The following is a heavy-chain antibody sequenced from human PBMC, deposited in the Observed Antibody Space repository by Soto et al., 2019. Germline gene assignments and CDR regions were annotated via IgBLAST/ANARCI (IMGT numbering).Heavy chain of an antibody. CDR1: GYSFTSHY. CDR2: IYPGGVNI. Sequence: GASVKVSCKAIGYSFTSHYMHWVRQAPGQGLEWMGTIYPGGVNIAYAQKFKGRVTISTMSNNKFSLELSSVTAADTAVYYCTRGLFSGSSYSGSWYYFDSWGQGTMVTVSS. D-gene: IGHD1-26*01. CDR3: TRGLFSGSSYSGSWYYFDS. J-gene: IGHJ4*02. V-gene: IGHV1-46*01.